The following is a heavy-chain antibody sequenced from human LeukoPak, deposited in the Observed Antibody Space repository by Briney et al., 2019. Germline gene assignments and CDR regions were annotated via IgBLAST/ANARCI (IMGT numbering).Heavy chain of an antibody. CDR2: IYHSGST. CDR3: ARRWSYGSGSTENWFDL. D-gene: IGHD3-10*01. Sequence: SQTLSLTCAVSGGSISSGGYSWSWIRQPPGKGLEWIGYIYHSGSTYYNPSLKSRVTISVDRSKNQFSLKLSSVTAADTAVYYCARRWSYGSGSTENWFDLWGQGTLVTVSS. J-gene: IGHJ5*02. V-gene: IGHV4-30-2*01. CDR1: GGSISSGGYS.